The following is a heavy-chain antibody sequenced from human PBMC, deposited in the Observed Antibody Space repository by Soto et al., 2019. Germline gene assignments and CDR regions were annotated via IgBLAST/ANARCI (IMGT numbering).Heavy chain of an antibody. CDR2: IYHSGST. J-gene: IGHJ4*02. Sequence: PSETLSLTCAVSGGSISSSNWWSWVRQPPGKGLEWIGEIYHSGSTNYNPSLKSRVTISVDKSKNQFSLKLSSVTAADTAVYYCARATRVDHDFDYWGQGTLVTVPS. D-gene: IGHD2-15*01. CDR1: GGSISSSNW. V-gene: IGHV4-4*02. CDR3: ARATRVDHDFDY.